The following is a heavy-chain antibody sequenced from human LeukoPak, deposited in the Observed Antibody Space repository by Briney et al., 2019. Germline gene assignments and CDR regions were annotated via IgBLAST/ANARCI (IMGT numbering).Heavy chain of an antibody. CDR2: IYSGGRT. J-gene: IGHJ4*02. Sequence: TGGSLRLSCAASGITVSRNYMSWVRQAPGKGLEWVSVIYSGGRTYYADSVKGRFTISRDNSKNTLYLQMNSLRAEDTAVYYCARESSGWYLDYWGQGTLVTVSS. V-gene: IGHV3-66*01. CDR1: GITVSRNY. CDR3: ARESSGWYLDY. D-gene: IGHD6-19*01.